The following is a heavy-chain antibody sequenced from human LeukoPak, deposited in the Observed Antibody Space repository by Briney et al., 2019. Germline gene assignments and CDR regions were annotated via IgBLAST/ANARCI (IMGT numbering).Heavy chain of an antibody. V-gene: IGHV3-48*03. CDR2: ISSRSSYR. CDR3: ARDIGTYDSSSYYSDY. J-gene: IGHJ4*02. D-gene: IGHD3-22*01. Sequence: GGSLRLSCAASGFTFSSYEMNWVRQAPGKGLEWVSYISSRSSYRNYADSVKGRFTISRDNAKNSLYLQMNSLRAEDTAVYYCARDIGTYDSSSYYSDYWGQGTLVTVSS. CDR1: GFTFSSYE.